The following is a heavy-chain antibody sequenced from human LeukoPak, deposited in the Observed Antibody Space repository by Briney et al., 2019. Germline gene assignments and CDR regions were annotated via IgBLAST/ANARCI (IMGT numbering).Heavy chain of an antibody. CDR1: GFTFSSYA. Sequence: PGGSLRLSCAASGFTFSSYAMHWVRQAPGKGLEWVAVISYDGSNKYHADSVKGRFTISRDNSKNTLYLQMNSLRAEDTAVHYCARETGYSSGWNYFDYWGQGTLVTVSS. V-gene: IGHV3-30-3*01. CDR2: ISYDGSNK. D-gene: IGHD6-19*01. J-gene: IGHJ4*02. CDR3: ARETGYSSGWNYFDY.